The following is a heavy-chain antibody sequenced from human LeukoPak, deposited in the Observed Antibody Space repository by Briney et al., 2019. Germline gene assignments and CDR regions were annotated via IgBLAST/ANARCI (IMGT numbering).Heavy chain of an antibody. Sequence: GASVKVSCKASGYTFSSYAISWVRQAPGQGLEWMGGIIPVFGTSNYAQKFQGRVTITADESTRTAYMELSSLRSEDTAVYYCARVTGGRYCSTTSCYTRGWFDPWGQGTLVTVSS. CDR1: GYTFSSYA. CDR3: ARVTGGRYCSTTSCYTRGWFDP. J-gene: IGHJ5*02. V-gene: IGHV1-69*13. D-gene: IGHD2-2*02. CDR2: IIPVFGTS.